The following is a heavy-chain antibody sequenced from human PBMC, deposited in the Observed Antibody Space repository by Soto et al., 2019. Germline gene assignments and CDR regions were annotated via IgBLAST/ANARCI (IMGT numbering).Heavy chain of an antibody. CDR1: GGSISSSSYY. Sequence: SETLSLTCTVSGGSISSSSYYWGWIRQPPGKGLEWIGSIYYSGSTYYNPSLKSRVTISVDTSKNQFSLKLSSVTAADTAVYYCARLRYFDSNYFDYWGQGALVTVSS. V-gene: IGHV4-39*01. J-gene: IGHJ4*02. CDR3: ARLRYFDSNYFDY. D-gene: IGHD3-9*01. CDR2: IYYSGST.